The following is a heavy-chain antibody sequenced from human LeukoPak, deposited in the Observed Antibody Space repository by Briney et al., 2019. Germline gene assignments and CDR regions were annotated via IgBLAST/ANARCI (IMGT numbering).Heavy chain of an antibody. CDR3: ARGGYDHAFDI. Sequence: PGGSLRLSCAASGFTFNSYWFHWVRQAPGKGLVWVSRIGNDDSDAIYADSVKGRFTISRDNAKSTLYLQMNSLRADDTAVYYCARGGYDHAFDIWGRGTMVTVSS. V-gene: IGHV3-74*01. J-gene: IGHJ3*02. CDR1: GFTFNSYW. CDR2: IGNDDSDA. D-gene: IGHD2-15*01.